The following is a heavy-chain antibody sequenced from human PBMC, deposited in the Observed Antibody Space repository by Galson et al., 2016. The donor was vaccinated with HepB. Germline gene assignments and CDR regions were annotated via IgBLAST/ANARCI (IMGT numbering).Heavy chain of an antibody. J-gene: IGHJ4*02. V-gene: IGHV4-59*01. CDR1: GVSLSSYY. D-gene: IGHD6-19*01. CDR3: AIVRIAVAENSYFFDS. Sequence: SETLSLTCTVSGVSLSSYYWSWIRQPPGKGLEWIGYIYYSGGSTNYNPSLKSRVTISVDTLKNQFSLKLSSVTAADTAVYFCAIVRIAVAENSYFFDSWGQGTLVTVSS. CDR2: IYYSGGST.